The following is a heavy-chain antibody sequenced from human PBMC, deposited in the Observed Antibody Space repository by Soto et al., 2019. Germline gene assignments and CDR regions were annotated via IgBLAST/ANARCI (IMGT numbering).Heavy chain of an antibody. CDR2: IYGDDDK. Sequence: QITLKESGPTLVKPAQTLTLTCIFSGFSLSTSGVGVGWIRQPPGKALEWLALIYGDDDKLYRPSLNSRLTISKDTSKKQVVLTMTNMDPADSATYYCAHRLQLETSGTYHEAFGSWGQGTMVTVTS. CDR3: AHRLQLETSGTYHEAFGS. CDR1: GFSLSTSGVG. D-gene: IGHD3-16*02. V-gene: IGHV2-5*02. J-gene: IGHJ3*01.